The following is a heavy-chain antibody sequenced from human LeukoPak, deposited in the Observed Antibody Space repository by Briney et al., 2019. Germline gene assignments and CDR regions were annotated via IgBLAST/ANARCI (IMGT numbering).Heavy chain of an antibody. J-gene: IGHJ5*02. D-gene: IGHD6-13*01. CDR3: ARGAYSSPRAWFDP. V-gene: IGHV1-46*01. CDR2: INPSGGST. CDR1: GYTFTNFY. Sequence: ASVKVSCKASGYTFTNFYIHWVRQAPGQGLEWMGMINPSGGSTTYAQKFQGRVTMTRDKSTTTVYTELSSLKSEDTAVYYCARGAYSSPRAWFDPWGQGTLVTVSS.